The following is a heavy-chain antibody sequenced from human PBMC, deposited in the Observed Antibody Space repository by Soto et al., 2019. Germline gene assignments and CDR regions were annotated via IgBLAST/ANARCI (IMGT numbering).Heavy chain of an antibody. Sequence: GGSLRLSCAASGFTVSSNYMSWVRQAPGKGLEWVSVIYSGGSTYYADSVKGRFTISRDNSKNTLYLQMNSLRAEDTAVYYCARDRGYCSGGSCYPTYYYGMDVWGQGTPVTVYS. J-gene: IGHJ6*02. D-gene: IGHD2-15*01. CDR1: GFTVSSNY. V-gene: IGHV3-53*01. CDR2: IYSGGST. CDR3: ARDRGYCSGGSCYPTYYYGMDV.